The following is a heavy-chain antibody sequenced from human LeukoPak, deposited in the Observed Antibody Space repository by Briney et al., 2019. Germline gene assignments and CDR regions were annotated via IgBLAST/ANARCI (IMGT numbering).Heavy chain of an antibody. Sequence: GGSLRLSCAASGFTFSSYGMHWVRQAPGKGLEWVAIIWSDGSNKYYADSAKGRFTISRDNSKNTLYLQMNSLRAEDTAVYYCARADSSSWPGVAFDIWGQGTMVTVSS. V-gene: IGHV3-33*01. CDR2: IWSDGSNK. D-gene: IGHD6-13*01. CDR3: ARADSSSWPGVAFDI. CDR1: GFTFSSYG. J-gene: IGHJ3*02.